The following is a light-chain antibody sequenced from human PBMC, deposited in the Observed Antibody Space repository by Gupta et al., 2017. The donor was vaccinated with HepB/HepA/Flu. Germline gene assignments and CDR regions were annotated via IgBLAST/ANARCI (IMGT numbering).Light chain of an antibody. V-gene: IGLV1-44*01. CDR2: SNS. CDR1: SSHIGSNT. CDR3: AAADDSRNGVV. J-gene: IGLJ2*01. Sequence: QSVLTPPPSASGTPGQRVTITCSGSSSHIGSNTVIWYQQPPGPAPKLLMYSNSMRHSAVPDSFSGAKYATTATVATTGLQAEDVADYYCAAADDSRNGVVFGGGTKRTVL.